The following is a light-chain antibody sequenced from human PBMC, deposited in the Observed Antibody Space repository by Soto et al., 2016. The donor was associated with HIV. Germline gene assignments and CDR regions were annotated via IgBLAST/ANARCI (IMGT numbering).Light chain of an antibody. CDR2: DDT. CDR3: QVWDSSTDHPL. CDR1: NIRRKS. Sequence: SYVLTQPPSISVAPGKTATITCGGDNIRRKSVNWYQQKPGQAPVLVVYDDTDRPSGIPGRFSGSNSGNAATLTITKVEFGDEADYYCQVWDSSTDHPLFGGGTKLTVL. J-gene: IGLJ3*02. V-gene: IGLV3-21*03.